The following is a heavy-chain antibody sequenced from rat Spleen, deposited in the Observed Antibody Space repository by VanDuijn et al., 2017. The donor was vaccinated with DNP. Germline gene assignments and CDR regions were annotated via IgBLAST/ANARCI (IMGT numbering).Heavy chain of an antibody. V-gene: IGHV5-25*01. D-gene: IGHD1-2*01. J-gene: IGHJ4*01. Sequence: EVHLVESGGGLVQPGTSLKLSCLASGFTFSNYYMAWVRQAPTKGLEWVAAISTGGGNTYYRDSVKGRFTISRDNTKSTLFLQMNSLRSEDTATYYCTRDNYSSYMPYYYAMDAWGQGTSVTVSS. CDR2: ISTGGGNT. CDR3: TRDNYSSYMPYYYAMDA. CDR1: GFTFSNYY.